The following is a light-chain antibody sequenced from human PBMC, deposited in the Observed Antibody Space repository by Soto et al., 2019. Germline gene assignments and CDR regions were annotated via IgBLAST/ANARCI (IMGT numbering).Light chain of an antibody. CDR2: YMS. CDR1: QYVGSR. CDR3: LQHYSYPWT. J-gene: IGKJ1*01. V-gene: IGKV3-11*01. Sequence: EIVLTQSPATLSSSPGETATLSCRASQYVGSRLAWYQHKPGQAPRLLIYYMSKRATGIPARFSGSGSGTDFTLTISSLAPDDFATYYCLQHYSYPWTFGQGTKVDIK.